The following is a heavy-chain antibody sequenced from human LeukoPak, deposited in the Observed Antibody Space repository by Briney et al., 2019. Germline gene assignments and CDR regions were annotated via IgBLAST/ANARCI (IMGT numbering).Heavy chain of an antibody. CDR3: AREAMVRGVPDAFDI. J-gene: IGHJ3*02. CDR1: GFTFSSYW. V-gene: IGHV3-7*01. Sequence: GGSLRLSCAAYGFTFSSYWMDWVRHAPGKGLEWVANIKQDGIEKYFVDSVKGRFAISRDNAKNSLYLQMNSLRAEDTAVYYCAREAMVRGVPDAFDIWGQGTMVTVSS. D-gene: IGHD3-10*01. CDR2: IKQDGIEK.